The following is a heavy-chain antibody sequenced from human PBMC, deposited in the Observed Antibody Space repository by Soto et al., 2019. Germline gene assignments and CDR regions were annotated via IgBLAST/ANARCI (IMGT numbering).Heavy chain of an antibody. CDR3: AHRLGFDDSSGYYQFFDY. CDR2: IYWDDDK. D-gene: IGHD3-22*01. J-gene: IGHJ4*02. Sequence: QITLKESGPTLVKPTQTLTLTCTFSGFSLSTSGVGVGWIRQPPGKALEWLALIYWDDDKRYSPSLKSRLTITKDXXKXQXALTMTNMDPVDTATYYCAHRLGFDDSSGYYQFFDYWGQGTLVTVSS. V-gene: IGHV2-5*02. CDR1: GFSLSTSGVG.